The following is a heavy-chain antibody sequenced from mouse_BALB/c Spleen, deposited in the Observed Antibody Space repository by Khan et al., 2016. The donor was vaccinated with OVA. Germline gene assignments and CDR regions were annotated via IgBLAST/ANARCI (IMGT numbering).Heavy chain of an antibody. J-gene: IGHJ4*01. V-gene: IGHV3-2*02. CDR1: GYSITSDYA. CDR2: INYSGSA. CDR3: ARDGSRYNYAMDH. Sequence: EVQLVESGPGLVKPSQSLSLTCTVTGYSITSDYAWNWIRQFPGNKLEWMGYINYSGSANSNPSLKSRISITRDTSKNQFFLQLKSVTTEDTATYYCARDGSRYNYAMDHWGQGTSVTVSS. D-gene: IGHD2-3*01.